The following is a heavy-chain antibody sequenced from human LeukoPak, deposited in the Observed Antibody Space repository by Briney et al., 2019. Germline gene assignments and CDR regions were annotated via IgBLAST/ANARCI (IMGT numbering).Heavy chain of an antibody. CDR2: ISSSGNTI. D-gene: IGHD2-2*01. Sequence: GGSLRLSCAASGFTLLDYYMSWMPEAPGEGLEGVSYISSSGNTIYYADSVKGRFTISRDNAKNSLYLQMNSLRAEDTAVYYCAGGPAIPEYFQHWGQGTLVTVSS. CDR1: GFTLLDYY. CDR3: AGGPAIPEYFQH. J-gene: IGHJ1*01. V-gene: IGHV3-11*04.